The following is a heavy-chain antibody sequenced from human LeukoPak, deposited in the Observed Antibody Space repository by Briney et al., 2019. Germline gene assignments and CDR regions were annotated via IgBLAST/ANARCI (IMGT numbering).Heavy chain of an antibody. Sequence: GGSLRLSCAASGFTFSSYAMTWVRQAPGKGLEWVSVITGSGGSTYYADSVKGRFTISRDSSKNTLYLQMNSLRADDTAVYYCARALFSPAAAGVTAFYYFDYWGQGTLVTVSS. V-gene: IGHV3-23*01. CDR1: GFTFSSYA. CDR3: ARALFSPAAAGVTAFYYFDY. CDR2: ITGSGGST. D-gene: IGHD6-13*01. J-gene: IGHJ4*02.